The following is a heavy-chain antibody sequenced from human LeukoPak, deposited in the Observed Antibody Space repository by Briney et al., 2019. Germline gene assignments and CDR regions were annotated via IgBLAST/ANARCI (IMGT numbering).Heavy chain of an antibody. Sequence: KTSETLSLTCTVSGGSISSYYWSWIRQPPGKGLEWIGYIYYSGSTNYNPSLKSRVTISVDTSKNQFSLELSSVTAADTAVYYCARHPSTPFDLWGRGTLVTVSS. D-gene: IGHD1-1*01. CDR3: ARHPSTPFDL. V-gene: IGHV4-59*08. J-gene: IGHJ2*01. CDR1: GGSISSYY. CDR2: IYYSGST.